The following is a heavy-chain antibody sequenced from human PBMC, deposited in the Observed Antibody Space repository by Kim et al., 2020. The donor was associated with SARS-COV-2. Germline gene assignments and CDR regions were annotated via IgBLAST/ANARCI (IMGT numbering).Heavy chain of an antibody. CDR1: GYTFTCCG. J-gene: IGHJ4*02. V-gene: IGHV7-4-1*02. Sequence: ASVKVSCKASGYTFTCCGINWVRQAPGQRLEWMGWINPNTGNPTYAQGFTGRFVFPLDTSVSTAYLEISSLKSEDTAVYYCARDYLYYFDYWGQGTLVTVSS. CDR3: ARDYLYYFDY. CDR2: INPNTGNP.